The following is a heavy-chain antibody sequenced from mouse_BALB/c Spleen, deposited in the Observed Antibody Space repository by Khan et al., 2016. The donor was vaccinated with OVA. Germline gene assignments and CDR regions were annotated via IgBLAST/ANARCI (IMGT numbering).Heavy chain of an antibody. CDR3: ASDRLRGFAY. CDR2: IDPANGNT. CDR1: GFNIKDTY. D-gene: IGHD2-4*01. J-gene: IGHJ3*01. V-gene: IGHV14-3*02. Sequence: VQLKESGAELVKPGASVKLSCTASGFNIKDTYMHWVKQRPEQGLEWIGRIDPANGNTKYDPNFQGKATITADTSSNTAYLQLSSLTSEDTAVYYCASDRLRGFAYWGQGTLVTVSA.